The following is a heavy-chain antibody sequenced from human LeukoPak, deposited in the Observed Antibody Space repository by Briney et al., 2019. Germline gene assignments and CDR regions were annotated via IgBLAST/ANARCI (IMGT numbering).Heavy chain of an antibody. Sequence: ASVKVSCKASGYMFTSYAISWVRQAPGQGLEWMGRISAYNGKTIYAQKFQGRVTMTTDTSTTTAYMELRSLRSDDTAVYYCARHPYYASSGYHVYWGQGTLVTVSS. CDR3: ARHPYYASSGYHVY. D-gene: IGHD3-22*01. CDR1: GYMFTSYA. V-gene: IGHV1-18*01. J-gene: IGHJ4*02. CDR2: ISAYNGKT.